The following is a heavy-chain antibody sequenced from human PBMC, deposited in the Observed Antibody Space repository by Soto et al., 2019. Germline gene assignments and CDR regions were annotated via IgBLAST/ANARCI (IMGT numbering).Heavy chain of an antibody. J-gene: IGHJ3*02. CDR1: GGTFSSYA. CDR3: ARRVLLMVYAINPSDAFEI. V-gene: IGHV1-69*13. D-gene: IGHD2-8*01. CDR2: IIPIFGTA. Sequence: GASVKVSCKASGGTFSSYAISWVRQAPGQGLEWMGGIIPIFGTANYAQKFQGRVTITADESTSTAYMELRSLRSDDTAVYYCARRVLLMVYAINPSDAFEIWGQGTMVTVSS.